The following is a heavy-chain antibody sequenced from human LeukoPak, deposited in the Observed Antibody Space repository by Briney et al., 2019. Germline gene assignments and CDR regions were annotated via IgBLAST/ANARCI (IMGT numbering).Heavy chain of an antibody. D-gene: IGHD3-10*01. J-gene: IGHJ4*02. CDR1: GSSFSSYW. Sequence: PGGSLRLSCEASGSSFSSYWMNWVRQAPGKGLEWVANIKQDGSEKFYVDSVKGRFTISRDNAKNSLSLQMNSLRVEDTAVYYCATPNYYASGKYFGYWGQGTLVTVSS. V-gene: IGHV3-7*03. CDR2: IKQDGSEK. CDR3: ATPNYYASGKYFGY.